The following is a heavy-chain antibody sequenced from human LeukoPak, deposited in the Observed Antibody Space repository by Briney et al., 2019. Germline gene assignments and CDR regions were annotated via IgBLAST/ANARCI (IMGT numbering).Heavy chain of an antibody. J-gene: IGHJ6*02. Sequence: GASVKVSCKASGYTFTSYGISWVRQAPGQGLEWMGWISAYNGNTNYAQKFQGRVTMTRNTSISTAYMELSSLRSEDTAVYYCARWVPAAMGYYYYGMDVWGQGTTVTVSS. CDR3: ARWVPAAMGYYYYGMDV. CDR2: ISAYNGNT. V-gene: IGHV1-18*01. CDR1: GYTFTSYG. D-gene: IGHD2-2*01.